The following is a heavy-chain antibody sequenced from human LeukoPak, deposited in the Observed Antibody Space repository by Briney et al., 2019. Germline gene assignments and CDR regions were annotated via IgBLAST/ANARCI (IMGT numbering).Heavy chain of an antibody. J-gene: IGHJ6*03. CDR2: IYIDGNT. CDR1: GFSVSTNH. Sequence: HPGGSLRLSCAVSGFSVSTNHMSWVRQAPGKGLEWVSVIYIDGNTYYADSVKGRFTISRDNSKNTVFLQMNSLRAEDTAVYYCARDREVVTAKAQMDVWGKGTTVTV. D-gene: IGHD2-21*02. CDR3: ARDREVVTAKAQMDV. V-gene: IGHV3-53*01.